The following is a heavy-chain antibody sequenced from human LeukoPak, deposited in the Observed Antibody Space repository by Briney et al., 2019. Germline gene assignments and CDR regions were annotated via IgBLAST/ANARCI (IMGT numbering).Heavy chain of an antibody. CDR2: INTDGSST. V-gene: IGHV3-74*01. J-gene: IGHJ6*03. Sequence: GGSLRLSCAASGFTFSSYWMHWVRQAPGKGLVWVSRINTDGSSTSYADSVKGRFTISRDNAKNTLYLQMNSLRAEDTAVYYCAKGSAYYDFYYMVVCGKGTTVTVSS. CDR3: AKGSAYYDFYYMVV. CDR1: GFTFSSYW.